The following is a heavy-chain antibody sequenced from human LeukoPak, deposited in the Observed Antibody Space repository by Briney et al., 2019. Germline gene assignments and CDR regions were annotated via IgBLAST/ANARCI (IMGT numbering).Heavy chain of an antibody. CDR2: INHSGST. V-gene: IGHV4-39*07. CDR3: ARRPLTWIQQWMRPYWFDP. J-gene: IGHJ5*02. CDR1: GGSIRSSYYY. D-gene: IGHD5-18*01. Sequence: PSETLSLTCTVSGGSIRSSYYYWSWIRQPPGKGLEWIGEINHSGSTNYNPSLKSRVTISVDTSKNQFSLKLSSVTAADRAVYYCARRPLTWIQQWMRPYWFDPWGQGTLVTVSS.